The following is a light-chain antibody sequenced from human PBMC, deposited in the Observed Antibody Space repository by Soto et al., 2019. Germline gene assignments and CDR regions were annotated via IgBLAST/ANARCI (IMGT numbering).Light chain of an antibody. CDR2: DAS. Sequence: IVLTQSPGTLSLSPGERATLFCRASQSVSSYLAWYKQKPGQAPRLLIYDASNRATGIPDRFSGSGSGTDFTLTIRRLEPEDFAVYYCQQYGSSGTFGQGTKVDIK. J-gene: IGKJ1*01. CDR1: QSVSSY. V-gene: IGKV3-20*01. CDR3: QQYGSSGT.